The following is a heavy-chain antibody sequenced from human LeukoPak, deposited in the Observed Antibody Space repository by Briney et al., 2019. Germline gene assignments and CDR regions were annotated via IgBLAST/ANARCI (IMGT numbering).Heavy chain of an antibody. CDR3: ARVDV. CDR1: GFTFSSYW. Sequence: GGSLRLSCAASGFTFSSYWMNWIRQAPGKGLEWVSSISNNGNIIYYADSVKGRFTISRDNAKKSLYLQMNSLRAEDTAVYYCARVDVWGQGTTVTVSS. CDR2: ISNNGNII. V-gene: IGHV3-48*04. J-gene: IGHJ6*02.